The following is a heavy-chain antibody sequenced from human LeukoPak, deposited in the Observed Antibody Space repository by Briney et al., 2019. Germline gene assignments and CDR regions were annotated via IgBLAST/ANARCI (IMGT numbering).Heavy chain of an antibody. D-gene: IGHD2-15*01. Sequence: GGSLRLSCAASGFTFRDYGMHWVPQAPTKAREEVAFLRNDGSYEYYPDSVKGRFTISRDNSRNALFLQMNSLRAEDTAVYYCAKGGSPSHNWFNSWGQGTLVTVSS. V-gene: IGHV3-30*02. CDR2: LRNDGSYE. CDR3: AKGGSPSHNWFNS. J-gene: IGHJ5*01. CDR1: GFTFRDYG.